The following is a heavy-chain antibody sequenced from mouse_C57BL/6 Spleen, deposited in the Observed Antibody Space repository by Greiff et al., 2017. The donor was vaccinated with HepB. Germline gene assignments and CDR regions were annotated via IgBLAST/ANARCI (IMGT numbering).Heavy chain of an antibody. CDR1: GYTFTSYW. Sequence: QVQLQQPGAELVMPGASVKLSCKASGYTFTSYWMHWVKQSPGQGLEWIGEIDPSDSYTNYNQKFKGKSTLTVDKSSSTAYMQLSSLTSEDSAVYYCARGRRVGLLENAMDYWGQGTSVTVSS. V-gene: IGHV1-69*01. D-gene: IGHD2-10*01. CDR2: IDPSDSYT. J-gene: IGHJ4*01. CDR3: ARGRRVGLLENAMDY.